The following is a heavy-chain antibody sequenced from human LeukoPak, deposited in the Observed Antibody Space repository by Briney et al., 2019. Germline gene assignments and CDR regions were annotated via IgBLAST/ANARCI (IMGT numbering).Heavy chain of an antibody. CDR2: ISGSGIST. V-gene: IGHV3-23*01. CDR3: AKDYYDSSGYYLDY. D-gene: IGHD3-22*01. CDR1: GFTFSSYS. Sequence: GGSLRLSCAAAGFTFSSYSRRWVGQAPGMGLEGVSAISGSGISTYYADSGKGRFTISRDNSKNTLFLQMNSLRAEDTAIYYCAKDYYDSSGYYLDYWGQGTLVTVSS. J-gene: IGHJ4*02.